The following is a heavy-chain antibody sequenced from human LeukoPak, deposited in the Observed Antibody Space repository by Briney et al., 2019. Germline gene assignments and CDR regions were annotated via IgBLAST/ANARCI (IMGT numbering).Heavy chain of an antibody. CDR1: GGSISSSSHY. Sequence: SETLSLTCTVSGGSISSSSHYWGWIRQPPGKGLEWIGNIYYSGSTHYNPSLKSRVTISVDTSKNQFSLKLTSVTAADTTVYYCARRPKWSIAARPKNKERYYFDYWGQGTLVTVSS. V-gene: IGHV4-39*07. CDR3: ARRPKWSIAARPKNKERYYFDY. D-gene: IGHD6-6*01. CDR2: IYYSGST. J-gene: IGHJ4*02.